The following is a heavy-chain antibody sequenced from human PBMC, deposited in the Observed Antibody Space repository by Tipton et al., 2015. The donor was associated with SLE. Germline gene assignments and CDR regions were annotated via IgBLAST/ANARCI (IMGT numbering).Heavy chain of an antibody. CDR2: IYYSGST. CDR3: AREDCSSTSCYQDAFDI. D-gene: IGHD2-2*01. CDR1: GGSISGHY. Sequence: TLSLTCTVSGGSISGHYWSWIRQSPEKGLEYIGYIYYSGSTYYNPSLKSRVTISVDTSKNQFSLQLNSVTPEDTAVYYCAREDCSSTSCYQDAFDIWGQGTMVTVSS. J-gene: IGHJ3*02. V-gene: IGHV4-59*11.